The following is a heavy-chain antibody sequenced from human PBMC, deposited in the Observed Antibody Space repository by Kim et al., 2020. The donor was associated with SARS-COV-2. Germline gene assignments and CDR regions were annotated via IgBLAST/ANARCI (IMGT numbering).Heavy chain of an antibody. V-gene: IGHV1-46*01. D-gene: IGHD3-10*01. CDR1: GYTFTSYY. CDR3: ARGPYTMVRGVISDY. CDR2: INPSGGST. J-gene: IGHJ4*02. Sequence: ASVKVSCKASGYTFTSYYMHWVRQAPGQGLEWMGIINPSGGSTSYAQKFQGRVTMTRDTSTSTVYMELSSLRSEDTAVYYCARGPYTMVRGVISDYWGQGTLVTVSS.